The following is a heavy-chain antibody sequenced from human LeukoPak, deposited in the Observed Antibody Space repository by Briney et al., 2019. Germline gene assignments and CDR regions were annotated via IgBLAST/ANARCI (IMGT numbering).Heavy chain of an antibody. D-gene: IGHD3-10*01. V-gene: IGHV4-4*02. CDR2: INHSGST. J-gene: IGHJ4*02. CDR1: GGSISSSNW. Sequence: SGTLSLTCAVSGGSISSSNWWSWVRQPPGKGLEWIGEINHSGSTNYNPSLKSRVTISVDTSKNQFSLKLSSVTAADTAVYYCTRGYGSGSYSPSFDYWGQGTLVTVSS. CDR3: TRGYGSGSYSPSFDY.